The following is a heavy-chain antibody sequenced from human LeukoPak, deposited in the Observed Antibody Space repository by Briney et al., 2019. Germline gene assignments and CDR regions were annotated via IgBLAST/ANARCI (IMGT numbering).Heavy chain of an antibody. CDR3: ARDRASIAAAGLGY. CDR2: ISSGGGYI. CDR1: GFTFSSYS. Sequence: GGSLRLSCAASGFTFSSYSMSWVRQAPGQGLEWGSSISSGGGYIYYADSVKGRFTISRGNAKNSLYLQMNSLRAEDTAVYYCARDRASIAAAGLGYWGQGTLVTVSS. J-gene: IGHJ4*02. D-gene: IGHD6-13*01. V-gene: IGHV3-21*01.